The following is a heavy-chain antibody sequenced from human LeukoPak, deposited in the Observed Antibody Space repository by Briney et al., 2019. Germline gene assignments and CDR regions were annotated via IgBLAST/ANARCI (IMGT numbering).Heavy chain of an antibody. CDR2: ISGSGDST. Sequence: PGGSPRLSCAASGFTLSNYAMSWVRQAPGKGLEWVSGISGSGDSTYYGDSVKGRFTISRDNSKNTLYLQMNSLRAEDTAVYYCAKEKQRNFDYWGQGTLVTVSS. CDR3: AKEKQRNFDY. J-gene: IGHJ4*02. V-gene: IGHV3-23*01. CDR1: GFTLSNYA.